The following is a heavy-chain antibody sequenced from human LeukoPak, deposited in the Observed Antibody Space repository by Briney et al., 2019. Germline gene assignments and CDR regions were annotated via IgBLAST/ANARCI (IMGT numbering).Heavy chain of an antibody. CDR2: IRYDGSNK. V-gene: IGHV3-30*02. CDR1: GFTFSSYG. CDR3: ARGDCSGGSCYYYYYMDV. D-gene: IGHD2-15*01. Sequence: GGSLRLSCAASGFTFSSYGMHWVRQAPGKGLEWVAFIRYDGSNKYYADSVKGRFTISRDNSKNTLYLQMNSLRAEDTAVYYCARGDCSGGSCYYYYYMDVWGKGTTVTVSS. J-gene: IGHJ6*03.